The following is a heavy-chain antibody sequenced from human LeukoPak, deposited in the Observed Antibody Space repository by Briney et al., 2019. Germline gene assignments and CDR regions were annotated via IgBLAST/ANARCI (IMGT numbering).Heavy chain of an antibody. J-gene: IGHJ4*02. CDR3: ARRAGEYSHPYDY. Sequence: GGSLRLSCTVSGFTVSSNSMSWVRQAPGKGLEWVSFIYSGGNTHYSDSVKGRFTISRDNSKNTLYLQMNSLRADDTAVYYCARRAGEYSHPYDYWGQGTLLTVSS. V-gene: IGHV3-53*01. CDR1: GFTVSSNS. CDR2: IYSGGNT. D-gene: IGHD4-17*01.